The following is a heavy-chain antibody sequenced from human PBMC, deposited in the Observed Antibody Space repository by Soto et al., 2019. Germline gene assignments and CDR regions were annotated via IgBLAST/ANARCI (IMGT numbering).Heavy chain of an antibody. Sequence: QVQLVESGGGVVQPGRSLRLSCAASGFTFSSYAMHWVRQAPGKGLEWVAVISYDVSNKYYADSVKGRFTISRDNSKNTLYLQMNSLRAEDTAVYYCAKPRMDRGVLQYYFDYWGQGTLVTVSS. CDR3: AKPRMDRGVLQYYFDY. V-gene: IGHV3-30-3*02. J-gene: IGHJ4*02. CDR2: ISYDVSNK. CDR1: GFTFSSYA. D-gene: IGHD3-10*01.